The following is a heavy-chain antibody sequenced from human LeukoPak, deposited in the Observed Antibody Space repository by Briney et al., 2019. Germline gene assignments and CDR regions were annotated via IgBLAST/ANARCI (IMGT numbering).Heavy chain of an antibody. Sequence: LRLSCXASGFTFSSYAMHWVRQAPGKGLEYVSAISSNGGSTYYADSVKGRFTISRDNSKNTLYLQMSSLRAEDTAVYYCVKGTDSRYYDILTGYPFDYWGQGTLVTVPS. CDR1: GFTFSSYA. J-gene: IGHJ4*02. D-gene: IGHD3-9*01. CDR3: VKGTDSRYYDILTGYPFDY. V-gene: IGHV3-64D*06. CDR2: ISSNGGST.